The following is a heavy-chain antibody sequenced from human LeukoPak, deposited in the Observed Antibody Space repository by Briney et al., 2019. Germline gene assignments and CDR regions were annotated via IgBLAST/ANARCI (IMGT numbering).Heavy chain of an antibody. Sequence: PGGSLRLSCAASGFTFGSYSMNWVRQAPGKGLEWVSSISSSSSYIYYADSVKGRFTISRDNAKNSLYLQMNSLRAEDTAVYYCARNPLNYYDSSEGAFDIWGQGTMVTVSS. J-gene: IGHJ3*02. CDR3: ARNPLNYYDSSEGAFDI. D-gene: IGHD3-22*01. V-gene: IGHV3-21*01. CDR2: ISSSSSYI. CDR1: GFTFGSYS.